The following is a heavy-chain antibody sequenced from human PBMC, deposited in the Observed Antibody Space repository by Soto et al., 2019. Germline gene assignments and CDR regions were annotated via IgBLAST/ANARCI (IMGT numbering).Heavy chain of an antibody. CDR2: ICCSGSSK. CDR1: GFTFSSYS. J-gene: IGHJ4*02. V-gene: IGHV3-33*06. Sequence: PGGSLTLSCAASGFTFSSYSMHWVRQAPGKGLEWVAAICCSGSSKYYADSVKGRFTISRDNSKNTLYLQMNSLRAEDTAVYYCAKALGPVAARPGLDYWGQGTLVTVSS. CDR3: AKALGPVAARPGLDY. D-gene: IGHD6-6*01.